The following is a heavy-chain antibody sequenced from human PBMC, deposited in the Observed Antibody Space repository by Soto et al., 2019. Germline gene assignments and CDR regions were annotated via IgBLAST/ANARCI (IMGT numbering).Heavy chain of an antibody. Sequence: SETLSLTCTVSGGSISSYYWSWIRQPAGKGLEWIGRIYTSGSTNYNPSLKRRVTMSVDTSKNQLSLKLSSVTAADTAAYYCARAWYDFPPYYYYYGMDVWGQGTTVTVSS. CDR3: ARAWYDFPPYYYYYGMDV. CDR1: GGSISSYY. V-gene: IGHV4-4*07. D-gene: IGHD3-3*01. J-gene: IGHJ6*02. CDR2: IYTSGST.